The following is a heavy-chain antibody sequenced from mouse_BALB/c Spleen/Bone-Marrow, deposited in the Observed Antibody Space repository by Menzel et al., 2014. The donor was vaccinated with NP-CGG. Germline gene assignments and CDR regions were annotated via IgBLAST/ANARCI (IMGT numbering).Heavy chain of an antibody. CDR3: AREGGYYGMDY. CDR2: INPYNDGT. J-gene: IGHJ4*01. Sequence: VQLQQPGPELVKPGASVQISCKASGYTLTRYVLHWVKQKPGQGLEWIGYINPYNDGTKSNEKFKGKVTLTSDKSSSKAYIDLSCLTSEDSAVYYCAREGGYYGMDYWGQGTSVTVSS. CDR1: GYTLTRYV. V-gene: IGHV1-14*01.